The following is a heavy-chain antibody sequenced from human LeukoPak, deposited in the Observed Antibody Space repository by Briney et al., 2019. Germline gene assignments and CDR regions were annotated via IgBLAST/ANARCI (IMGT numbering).Heavy chain of an antibody. CDR1: GGSISSYY. D-gene: IGHD6-13*01. CDR2: IYYSGST. J-gene: IGHJ4*02. CDR3: ARLESSSFDY. V-gene: IGHV4-59*08. Sequence: SETLSLTCTVSGGSISSYYWSWLRQPPGKGLEWIGYIYYSGSTNYNPSLKSRVTISVDTSKNQFSLKLSSVTAADTAVYYCARLESSSFDYWGQGTLVTVSS.